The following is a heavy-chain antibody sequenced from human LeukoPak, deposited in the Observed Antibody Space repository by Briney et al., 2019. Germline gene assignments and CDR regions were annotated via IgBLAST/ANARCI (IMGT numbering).Heavy chain of an antibody. D-gene: IGHD1-26*01. J-gene: IGHJ6*02. CDR3: ARDTPLWESSAQYPHYYYYYGMDV. V-gene: IGHV1-69*01. CDR2: IIPIFGTA. CDR1: GGTLSSYA. Sequence: SVKVSCKASGGTLSSYAISWVRQAPGQGLEWMGGIIPIFGTANYAQKFQGRVTITADESTSTAYMELSSLRSEDTAVYYCARDTPLWESSAQYPHYYYYYGMDVWGQGATVTVSS.